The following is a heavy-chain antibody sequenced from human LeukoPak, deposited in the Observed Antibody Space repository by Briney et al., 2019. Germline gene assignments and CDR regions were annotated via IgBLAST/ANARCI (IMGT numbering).Heavy chain of an antibody. CDR2: IYYTGST. Sequence: PSETLSLTCTVSGGSISSSNYYWGWIRQPPEKGLEWIGTIYYTGSTFYNPSLKSRVTISVDTPKNQFSLKLTSVTAADTAVYYCARQYYESSGYVDYWGQGYLVTVSP. J-gene: IGHJ4*02. CDR1: GGSISSSNYY. V-gene: IGHV4-39*01. D-gene: IGHD3-22*01. CDR3: ARQYYESSGYVDY.